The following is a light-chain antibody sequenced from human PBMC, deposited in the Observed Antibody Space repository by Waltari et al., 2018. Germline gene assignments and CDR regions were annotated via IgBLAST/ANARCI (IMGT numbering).Light chain of an antibody. CDR2: END. CDR1: HSNLWNDF. CDR3: GTWDNSLSGGV. Sequence: QSVFTLPLSGSAAPCKNVTIPRPRGHSNLWNDFVFLYQKLPGTAPKLLIYENDKRPTGIPDRFSGSKSGTSATLASTGLQSGDEANYYCGTWDNSLSGGVFGGGTWLTVL. V-gene: IGLV1-51*02. J-gene: IGLJ3*02.